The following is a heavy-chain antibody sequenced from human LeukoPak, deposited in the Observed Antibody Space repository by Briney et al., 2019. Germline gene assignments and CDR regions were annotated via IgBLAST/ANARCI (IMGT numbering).Heavy chain of an antibody. D-gene: IGHD2-2*01. CDR3: AKDTIRNYCTSTSCYVVY. V-gene: IGHV3-23*01. Sequence: GGSLRLSCAASGFTFSSYAMSWVRQAPGKGLEWVSAISGSGGSTYYADSVKGRFTISRDNSKNTLYLQMNSLRAEDTAVYYCAKDTIRNYCTSTSCYVVYWGQGTLVTVSS. CDR2: ISGSGGST. CDR1: GFTFSSYA. J-gene: IGHJ4*02.